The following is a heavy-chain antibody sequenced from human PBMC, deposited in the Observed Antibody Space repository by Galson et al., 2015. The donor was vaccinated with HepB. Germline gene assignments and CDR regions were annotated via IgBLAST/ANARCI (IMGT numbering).Heavy chain of an antibody. Sequence: ETLSLTCTVSGGSISSSSYYWGWIRQPPGKGLEWIGSIYYSGSTYYNPSLKSRVTISVETSKNRFSLKLSSVTAADTAVYYCARAGYDCSSTSCYKGLALLFDYWGQGTLVTVSS. D-gene: IGHD2-2*02. V-gene: IGHV4-39*07. CDR3: ARAGYDCSSTSCYKGLALLFDY. CDR1: GGSISSSSYY. CDR2: IYYSGST. J-gene: IGHJ4*02.